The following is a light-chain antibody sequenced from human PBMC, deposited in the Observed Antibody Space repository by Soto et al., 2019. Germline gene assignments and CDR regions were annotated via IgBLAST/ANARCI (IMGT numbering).Light chain of an antibody. CDR1: QGITNY. CDR3: QKYNSALGT. V-gene: IGKV1-27*01. Sequence: DIQMTQTPSSLSASVGDRVTITCRASQGITNYLAWYRQKPGKVPKLLIYAASTLQSGVPSRFSGSGSGTDFTLTISSLQPEDVATYYCQKYNSALGTFGQGTKVEIK. J-gene: IGKJ1*01. CDR2: AAS.